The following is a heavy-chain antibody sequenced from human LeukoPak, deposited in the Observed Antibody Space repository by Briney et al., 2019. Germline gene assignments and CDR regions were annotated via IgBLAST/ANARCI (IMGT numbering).Heavy chain of an antibody. CDR3: AKGGPLGYCTSTSCYTVFH. CDR1: GFTFSSYW. Sequence: GGSLRLSCAASGFTFSSYWMHWVRQAPGKGPVWVSRINNDGSGTTYADSVKGRFTISRDNAKNSLYLQMNSLRAEDTALYYCAKGGPLGYCTSTSCYTVFHWGQGTLVTVSS. CDR2: INNDGSGT. D-gene: IGHD2-2*02. V-gene: IGHV3-74*01. J-gene: IGHJ4*02.